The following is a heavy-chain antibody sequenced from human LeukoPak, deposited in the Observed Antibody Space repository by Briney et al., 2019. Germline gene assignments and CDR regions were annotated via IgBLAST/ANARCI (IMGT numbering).Heavy chain of an antibody. J-gene: IGHJ3*02. Sequence: GESLQISCKGSGYSFTSYWIGWVRQMPGKGLEWMGIIYPGDSDTRYSPSFQGQVTISADKSISTAYLQWSSLKASDTAMYYCARQGEQLADAFDIWGRGTMVTVSS. CDR2: IYPGDSDT. D-gene: IGHD6-6*01. V-gene: IGHV5-51*01. CDR3: ARQGEQLADAFDI. CDR1: GYSFTSYW.